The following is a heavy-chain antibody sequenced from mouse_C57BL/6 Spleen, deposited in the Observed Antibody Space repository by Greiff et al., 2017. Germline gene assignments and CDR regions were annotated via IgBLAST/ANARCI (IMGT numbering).Heavy chain of an antibody. CDR2: IWRGGNT. CDR3: ARTSLDYGNRYYAMDY. CDR1: GFSLTSYG. Sequence: VKVIESGPGLVQPSQSLSITCTVSGFSLTSYGVHWVRQSPGKGLEWLGVIWRGGNTDYTAAFISRMSIIKDNSKGQVFIKMNSLQADVTAIYYIARTSLDYGNRYYAMDYWGQGTSVTVSS. D-gene: IGHD2-1*01. V-gene: IGHV2-2*01. J-gene: IGHJ4*01.